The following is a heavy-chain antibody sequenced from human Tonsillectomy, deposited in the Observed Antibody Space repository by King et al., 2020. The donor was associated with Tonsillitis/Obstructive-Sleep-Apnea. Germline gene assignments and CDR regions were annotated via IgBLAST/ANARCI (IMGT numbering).Heavy chain of an antibody. V-gene: IGHV4-34*01. CDR1: GGSLSGYY. Sequence: VQLQQWGAGLLKPSETLSLTCAVYGGSLSGYYWSWIRQPPGKGLEWIGEIDHSGSTNYNPSLKSRVTISVDTSKNLFSLKLSSVTAADTAVYYCARAAEACDIWGQGTMVTVSS. CDR3: ARAAEACDI. CDR2: IDHSGST. J-gene: IGHJ3*02.